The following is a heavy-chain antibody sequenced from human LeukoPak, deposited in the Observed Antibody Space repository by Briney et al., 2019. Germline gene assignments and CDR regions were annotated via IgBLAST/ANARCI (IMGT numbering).Heavy chain of an antibody. CDR2: IGIESGNT. V-gene: IGHV3-48*02. Sequence: GGSLRLSCTASGFPFIDYSMNWVRQAPGKGLEWVSYIGIESGNTKYADSVKGRFTISADKAKNSLYLQMNSLRDEDTAVYYCARNHNYAFDNWGQGTLVSVSS. CDR3: ARNHNYAFDN. CDR1: GFPFIDYS. D-gene: IGHD1-1*01. J-gene: IGHJ4*02.